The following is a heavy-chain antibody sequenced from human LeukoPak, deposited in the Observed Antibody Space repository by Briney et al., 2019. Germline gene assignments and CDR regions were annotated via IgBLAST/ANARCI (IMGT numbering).Heavy chain of an antibody. Sequence: GGSLRLSCAASGFTFSSYAMNWVRQAPGKGLEWVSSITTGSSYIYYADSVKGRFTISRDNAKNSLYLQMNSLRAEDTAVYYCARDLPRGGSYYFDYWGQGTLVTVSS. J-gene: IGHJ4*02. V-gene: IGHV3-21*01. CDR2: ITTGSSYI. CDR1: GFTFSSYA. D-gene: IGHD3-16*01. CDR3: ARDLPRGGSYYFDY.